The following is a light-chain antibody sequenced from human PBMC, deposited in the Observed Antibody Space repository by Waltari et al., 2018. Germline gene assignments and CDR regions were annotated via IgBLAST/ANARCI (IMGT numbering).Light chain of an antibody. CDR3: LLSYSGARAGV. CDR1: PGAVTSVHY. J-gene: IGLJ2*01. V-gene: IGLV7-46*01. CDR2: DTS. Sequence: AVVTQEPSLTVSPGGTVTLTCGSSPGAVTSVHYPSWFQQKPGQAPRTLIYDTSNKYSWTPARFSGSLLGGKAALTLSGAQPEDEAEYYCLLSYSGARAGVFGGGTKLTVL.